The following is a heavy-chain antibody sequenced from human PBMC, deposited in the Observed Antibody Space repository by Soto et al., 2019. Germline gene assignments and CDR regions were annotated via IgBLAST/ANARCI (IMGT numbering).Heavy chain of an antibody. CDR2: ISGSGGST. Sequence: GGSLILSCAASGFTFSSYAMSWVRQAPGKGLEWVSAISGSGGSTYYADSVKGRFTISRDNSKNTLYLQMNSLRAEDTAVYYCAKGTGYSSSWYVGWFDPWGQGTLVTVSS. V-gene: IGHV3-23*01. D-gene: IGHD6-13*01. CDR1: GFTFSSYA. J-gene: IGHJ5*02. CDR3: AKGTGYSSSWYVGWFDP.